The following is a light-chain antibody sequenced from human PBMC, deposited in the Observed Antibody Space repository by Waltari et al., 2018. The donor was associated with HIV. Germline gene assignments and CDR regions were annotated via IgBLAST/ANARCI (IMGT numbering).Light chain of an antibody. J-gene: IGLJ2*01. CDR3: QSYDSSNPYVV. CDR1: SGSIASNY. Sequence: NFMLTQHHSVSESPGKTVTISCTRSSGSIASNYVLWYQQRPGSSPTTVIYEDNQRPSGVPDRFSGSIDSSSNSASLTISGLKTEDEADYYCQSYDSSNPYVVVGGGTKLTVL. V-gene: IGLV6-57*01. CDR2: EDN.